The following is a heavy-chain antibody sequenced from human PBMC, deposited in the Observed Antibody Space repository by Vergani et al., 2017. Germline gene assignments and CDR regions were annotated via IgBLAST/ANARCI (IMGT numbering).Heavy chain of an antibody. V-gene: IGHV4-39*01. CDR1: GASIRSSNYY. CDR3: ARHSTVEWLVKLGWIDP. CDR2: IYYSGST. D-gene: IGHD6-19*01. J-gene: IGHJ5*02. Sequence: QLQLQESGPGLVKPSATLSLTCSVSGASIRSSNYYWGWIRQPPGKGLEWIASIYYSGSTYYNPYLKSRVNISVDTSKNQFSLKLSSVTAADTAVYFCARHSTVEWLVKLGWIDPWGQGILVTVSS.